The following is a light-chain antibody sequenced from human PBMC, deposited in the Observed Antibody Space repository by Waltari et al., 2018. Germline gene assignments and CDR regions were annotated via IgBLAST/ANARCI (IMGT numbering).Light chain of an antibody. J-gene: IGKJ2*01. CDR1: QSVFYSSYNKND. CDR3: HQYYSIPYT. Sequence: DIVMTQSPDSLSVSLGERATINCKSSQSVFYSSYNKNDLAWYQQKPGQPPKLLIYWASTRECGVPDRFSGSGSGTDFTLTISSLQAEDVAVYYCHQYYSIPYTFGQGTKLEVK. CDR2: WAS. V-gene: IGKV4-1*01.